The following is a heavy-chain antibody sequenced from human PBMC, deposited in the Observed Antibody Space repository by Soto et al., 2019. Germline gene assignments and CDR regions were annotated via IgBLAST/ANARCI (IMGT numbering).Heavy chain of an antibody. CDR1: GYTFTDSY. CDR3: ATSPATIGWYGNPYYLDH. J-gene: IGHJ4*02. D-gene: IGHD6-19*01. CDR2: LNPSGGST. V-gene: IGHV1-46*01. Sequence: QVLLVQSGAEVKKLGASVKVSCKASGYTFTDSYMHWVRQAPGQGLEWMGILNPSGGSTSYAQKFRGRVTMTRDTSTSTVYMELTSLRSEDTAVFYCATSPATIGWYGNPYYLDHWGQGTLVTVSS.